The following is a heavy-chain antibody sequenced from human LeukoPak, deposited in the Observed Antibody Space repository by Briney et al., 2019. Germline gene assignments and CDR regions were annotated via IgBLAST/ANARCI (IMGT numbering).Heavy chain of an antibody. Sequence: SETLSLTCTVSGGSISSSSYYWGWIRRPPGKGLEWIGSIYYSGSTYYNPSLKGRVTISVDTSKNQFSLKLSSVTAADTAVYYCARVGDYYDPYYFDYWGQGTLVTVSS. CDR3: ARVGDYYDPYYFDY. J-gene: IGHJ4*02. CDR2: IYYSGST. D-gene: IGHD3-22*01. CDR1: GGSISSSSYY. V-gene: IGHV4-39*01.